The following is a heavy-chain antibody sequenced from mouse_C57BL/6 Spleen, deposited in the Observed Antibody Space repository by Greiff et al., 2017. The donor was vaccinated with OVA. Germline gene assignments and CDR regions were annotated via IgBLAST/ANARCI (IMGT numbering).Heavy chain of an antibody. CDR2: INPSTGGT. Sequence: VQLQRSGPELVKPGASVTISCKASGYSFTGYYMNWVKQSPEKSLEWIGEINPSTGGTTYNQKFKDKATLTVDKSSSTAYMQLKSLTSEDSAVYYCARNYDAMDYWGQGTSVTVSS. CDR1: GYSFTGYY. J-gene: IGHJ4*01. CDR3: ARNYDAMDY. V-gene: IGHV1-42*01.